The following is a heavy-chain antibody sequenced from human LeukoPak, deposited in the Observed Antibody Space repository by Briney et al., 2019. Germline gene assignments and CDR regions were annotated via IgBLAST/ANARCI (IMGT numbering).Heavy chain of an antibody. CDR3: ARDLKGYSSSGGVDF. CDR2: ISSSGTTI. V-gene: IGHV3-48*01. D-gene: IGHD6-13*01. CDR1: GFTFSSYS. J-gene: IGHJ4*02. Sequence: PGGTLRLSCASSGFTFSSYSMNWVRQAPGEGLVWVSYISSSGTTISYADSVKGRFTISRDSTRNSLYLQMNSLRVEDTAIYYCARDLKGYSSSGGVDFWGQGTLVTVSS.